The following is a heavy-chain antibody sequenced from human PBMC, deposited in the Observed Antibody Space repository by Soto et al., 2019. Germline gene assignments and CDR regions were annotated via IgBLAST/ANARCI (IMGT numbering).Heavy chain of an antibody. Sequence: GGSLRLSCAASGFTFSSYAMSWVRQAPGKGLEWVSAISGSGGSTYYADSVKGRFTISRDNSKNTLYLQMNSLRAEDTAVYYCAKVWKRYDFWSGPPRYAFDIWGQGTMVTVSS. V-gene: IGHV3-23*01. J-gene: IGHJ3*02. CDR3: AKVWKRYDFWSGPPRYAFDI. CDR1: GFTFSSYA. CDR2: ISGSGGST. D-gene: IGHD3-3*01.